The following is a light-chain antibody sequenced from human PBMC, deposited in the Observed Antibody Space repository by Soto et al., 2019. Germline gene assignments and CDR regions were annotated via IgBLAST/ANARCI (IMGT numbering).Light chain of an antibody. CDR2: DTS. Sequence: EFVMTQSPSTLSVSPGEGVTPSCRANQGIGDTLAWYQHKPGQTPRLLIYDTSTRATGIPARFSGSGSGTQFTLTITSLQSEDFAVYYCQQDNNWPLTFGGGPRWIS. V-gene: IGKV3-15*01. CDR1: QGIGDT. J-gene: IGKJ4*01. CDR3: QQDNNWPLT.